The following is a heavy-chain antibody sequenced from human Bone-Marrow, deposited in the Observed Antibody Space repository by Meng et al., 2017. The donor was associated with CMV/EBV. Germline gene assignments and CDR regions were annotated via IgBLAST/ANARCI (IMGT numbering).Heavy chain of an antibody. J-gene: IGHJ6*02. CDR1: GFTFSSYV. D-gene: IGHD2-8*02. CDR3: TRDWSYGLDV. CDR2: IWYDGSNK. V-gene: IGHV3-33*01. Sequence: GESLKISCVASGFTFSSYVMHWVRQAPGKGLEWVAVIWYDGSNKYYADSVKGRFTISRDNSKNTLYLQMNNLRAEDTGVYYCTRDWSYGLDVWGQGTTVTVSS.